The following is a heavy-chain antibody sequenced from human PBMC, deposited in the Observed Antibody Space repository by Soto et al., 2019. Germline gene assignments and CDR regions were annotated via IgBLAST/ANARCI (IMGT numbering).Heavy chain of an antibody. CDR1: GGSISSYY. CDR3: ARFVVVPAARVYYFDY. CDR2: IYYSGGT. J-gene: IGHJ4*02. V-gene: IGHV4-59*01. D-gene: IGHD2-2*01. Sequence: QVQLQESGPGLVKPSETLSLTCTVSGGSISSYYWSWIRQPPGKGLEWIGYIYYSGGTNYNPSLKSRVTISVDTSKNQFSLKLSSVTAADTAVYYCARFVVVPAARVYYFDYWGQGTLVTVSS.